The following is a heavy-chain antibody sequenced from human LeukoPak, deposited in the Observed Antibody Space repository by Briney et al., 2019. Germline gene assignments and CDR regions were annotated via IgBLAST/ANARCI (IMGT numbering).Heavy chain of an antibody. V-gene: IGHV4-4*07. D-gene: IGHD3-10*01. CDR2: IYTSGST. CDR1: GGSISSYY. J-gene: IGHJ6*03. Sequence: PSETLSLTCTVSGGSISSYYWSWIRQPAGKGLEWIGRIYTSGSTNYNPSLKSRVTMSVDTSKNQFYLKLSSVTAADTAVYYCARDRDGSGSYFRGYYYYMDVWGKGTTVTISS. CDR3: ARDRDGSGSYFRGYYYYMDV.